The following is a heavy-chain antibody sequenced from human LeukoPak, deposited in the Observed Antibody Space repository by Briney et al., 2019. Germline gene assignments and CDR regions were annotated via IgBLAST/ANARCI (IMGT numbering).Heavy chain of an antibody. CDR2: IYYSGST. Sequence: SETLSLTCTVSGGSISSSSYYWGWIRQPPGKGLEWIGSIYYSGSTYYNPSLKSRVTIAVDTSKNQFSLKLSSVTAADTAVYYCARHVIMITFGGVIVPEMGYFDYWGQGTLVTVSS. D-gene: IGHD3-16*02. CDR1: GGSISSSSYY. V-gene: IGHV4-39*01. J-gene: IGHJ4*02. CDR3: ARHVIMITFGGVIVPEMGYFDY.